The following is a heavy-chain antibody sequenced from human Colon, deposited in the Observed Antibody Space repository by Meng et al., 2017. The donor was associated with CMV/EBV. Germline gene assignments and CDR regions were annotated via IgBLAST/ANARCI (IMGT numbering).Heavy chain of an antibody. J-gene: IGHJ4*02. CDR2: INCSGSI. D-gene: IGHD3-10*01. CDR1: CGSCPGPY. CDR3: ARRVGSGKYYFDY. V-gene: IGHV4-34*01. Sequence: AACCGSCPGPYCRWIRQPPGEGLGWIGEINCSGSINYNPSIKSRVTISGDTSKNQCSLKLRSVTAADGAVYYCARRVGSGKYYFDYWSQGSLVTVSS.